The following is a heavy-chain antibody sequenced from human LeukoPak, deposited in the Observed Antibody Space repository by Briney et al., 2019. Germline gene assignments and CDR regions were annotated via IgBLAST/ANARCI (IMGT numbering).Heavy chain of an antibody. CDR2: IIPIFGTA. J-gene: IGHJ4*02. CDR3: ARAKGQYSSAGFDY. Sequence: SVKASCKASGGTFSSYAISWVRQAPGQGLEWMGGIIPIFGTANYAQKFQGRVTITADESTSTAYMELSSLRSEDTAVYYCARAKGQYSSAGFDYWGQGTLVTVSS. CDR1: GGTFSSYA. V-gene: IGHV1-69*13. D-gene: IGHD2-21*01.